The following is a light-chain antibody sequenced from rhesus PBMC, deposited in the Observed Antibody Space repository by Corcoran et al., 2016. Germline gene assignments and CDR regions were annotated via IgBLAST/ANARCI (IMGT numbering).Light chain of an antibody. CDR1: QDISNN. Sequence: DIQMTQSPASLSASVGDRVTITCQATQDISNNVAWYQQKPGQVPRVLIYKAATLQSGVPSRFSGIGSGTDFTLTISGLQPEDFATYYCQQGYGTPYSFGQGTKVEIK. CDR3: QQGYGTPYS. V-gene: IGKV1-25*01. CDR2: KAA. J-gene: IGKJ2*01.